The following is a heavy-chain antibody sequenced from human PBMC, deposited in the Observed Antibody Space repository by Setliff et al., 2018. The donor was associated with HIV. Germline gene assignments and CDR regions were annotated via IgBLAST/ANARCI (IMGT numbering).Heavy chain of an antibody. Sequence: GGSLRLSCAASGFTFDDYGMSWVRQAPGKGLEWVSGINWNGGSTGYADSVKGRFTISRDNAKNSLYLQMNSLRAEDTALYYCASWEPGVTDFDYWGQGTLVTVSS. CDR2: INWNGGST. D-gene: IGHD1-26*01. CDR1: GFTFDDYG. J-gene: IGHJ4*02. V-gene: IGHV3-20*04. CDR3: ASWEPGVTDFDY.